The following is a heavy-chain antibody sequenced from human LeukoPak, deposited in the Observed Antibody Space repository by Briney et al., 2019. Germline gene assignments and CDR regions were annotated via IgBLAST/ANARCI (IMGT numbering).Heavy chain of an antibody. D-gene: IGHD2-21*01. J-gene: IGHJ5*02. CDR3: ARGQTVGVVYNWFDP. CDR1: GYTFTSYD. CDR2: MNPNSGNT. V-gene: IGHV1-8*01. Sequence: GASMKVSCKASGYTFTSYDINWVRQATGQGLEWMGWMNPNSGNTGYAQKFQGRVTMTRNTSISTAYMELSSLRSEDTAVYYCARGQTVGVVYNWFDPWGQGTLVTVSS.